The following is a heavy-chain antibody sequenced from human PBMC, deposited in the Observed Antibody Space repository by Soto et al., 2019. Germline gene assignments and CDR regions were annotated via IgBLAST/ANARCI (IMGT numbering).Heavy chain of an antibody. CDR3: ASGRDNYYDSSGYPRHYGMDV. J-gene: IGHJ6*02. D-gene: IGHD3-22*01. CDR2: ISAYNGNT. V-gene: IGHV1-18*04. CDR1: GYTFTSYG. Sequence: QVQLVQSGAEVKKPGASVKVCCKASGYTFTSYGISWVRQAPGQGLEWMGWISAYNGNTNYAQKLQGRVTMTTDTSTSTAYMELRSLRSDDTAVYYCASGRDNYYDSSGYPRHYGMDVWGQGTTVTVSS.